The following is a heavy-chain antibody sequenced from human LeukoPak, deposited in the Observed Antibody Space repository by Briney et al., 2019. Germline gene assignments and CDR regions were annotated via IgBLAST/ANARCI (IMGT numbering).Heavy chain of an antibody. CDR1: GYTFTGYY. CDR3: ARPVVPAAISWFDP. CDR2: VNPNSGGT. D-gene: IGHD2-2*01. Sequence: ASVKVSCKASGYTFTGYYTHWVRQAPGQGLEWMGWVNPNSGGTNYAQKFQGRVTMTRDTSISTAYMELSRLRSDDTAVYYCARPVVPAAISWFDPWGQGTLVTVSS. J-gene: IGHJ5*02. V-gene: IGHV1-2*02.